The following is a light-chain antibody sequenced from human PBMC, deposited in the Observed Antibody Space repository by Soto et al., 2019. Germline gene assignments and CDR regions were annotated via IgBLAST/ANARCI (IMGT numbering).Light chain of an antibody. V-gene: IGKV3-11*01. CDR3: HQRYDWPIT. J-gene: IGKJ5*01. CDR1: ESVASND. CDR2: DAT. Sequence: ELVLTQSPGTLSLSPGYGATLACRASESVASNDLAWYQQRPGQAPRLLIYDATERATGIPARFSGSGSGTDFTLTISSLEPEDFAVYYCHQRYDWPITFGQGTRLENK.